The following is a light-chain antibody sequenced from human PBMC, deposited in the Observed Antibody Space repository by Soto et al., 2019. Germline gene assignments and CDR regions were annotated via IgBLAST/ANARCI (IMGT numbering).Light chain of an antibody. CDR2: AVS. Sequence: DIQMTQSPSSLSASVGDRVTITCRASQGIRDALGWYQQKPGKAPKRLIYAVSSLQSGVPSRFSGSGSGTEFTLTISSLQPEDCATYYCLQQNSYPQTFGQWTKVEIK. V-gene: IGKV1-17*01. CDR3: LQQNSYPQT. J-gene: IGKJ1*01. CDR1: QGIRDA.